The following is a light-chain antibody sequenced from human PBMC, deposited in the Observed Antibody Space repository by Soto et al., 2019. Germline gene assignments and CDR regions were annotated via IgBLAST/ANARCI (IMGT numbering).Light chain of an antibody. CDR1: QSISSSS. Sequence: EIVLTQSPGTLSLSSGERATLSCRASQSISSSSLAWYQQKPGQAPRLLIYGASSRATGIPDRFSGSGSGTDSTLTISRLEPEDFALYYCQQYSSSLFTFGPGTKVDIK. CDR2: GAS. V-gene: IGKV3-20*01. CDR3: QQYSSSLFT. J-gene: IGKJ3*01.